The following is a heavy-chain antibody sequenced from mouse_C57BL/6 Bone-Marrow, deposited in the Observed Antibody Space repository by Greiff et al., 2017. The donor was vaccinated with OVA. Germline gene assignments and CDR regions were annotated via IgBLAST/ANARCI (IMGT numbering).Heavy chain of an antibody. D-gene: IGHD1-1*01. CDR2: ISSGGDYI. V-gene: IGHV5-9-1*02. CDR1: GFTFSSYA. J-gene: IGHJ3*01. CDR3: TRGYYGSSYAWFAY. Sequence: EVKLVESGEGLVKPGGSLKLSCAASGFTFSSYAMSWVRQTPEKRLEWVAYISSGGDYIYYADTVKGRFTISRDNARNTLYLQMSSLKSEDTAMYYCTRGYYGSSYAWFAYWGQGTLVTVSA.